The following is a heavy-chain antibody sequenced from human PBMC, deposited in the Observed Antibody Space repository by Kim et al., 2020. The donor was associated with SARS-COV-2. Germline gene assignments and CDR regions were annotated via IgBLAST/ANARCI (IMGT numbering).Heavy chain of an antibody. Sequence: GGSLRLSCAASGFTFSSYSMNWVRQAPGKGLEWVSSISSSSSYIYYADSVKGRFTISRDNAKNSLYLQMNSLRAEDTAVYYCARGLTSVEMATIHYYYGMDVWGQGTTVTVSS. CDR3: ARGLTSVEMATIHYYYGMDV. V-gene: IGHV3-21*01. D-gene: IGHD5-12*01. CDR1: GFTFSSYS. CDR2: ISSSSSYI. J-gene: IGHJ6*02.